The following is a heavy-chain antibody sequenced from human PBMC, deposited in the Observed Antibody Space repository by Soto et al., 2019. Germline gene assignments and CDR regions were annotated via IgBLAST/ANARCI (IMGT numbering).Heavy chain of an antibody. D-gene: IGHD6-13*01. Sequence: ETLSLSCDLSGDRVTSGYHWCWLRQPPGKGLEWIGSVYHSGNTYYSLSLKSRVTISLATSNNQFYLRLSSVTAADTAFYYCTRSLYSTSWYSGYWGRGTLVTVSA. CDR1: GDRVTSGYH. CDR2: VYHSGNT. J-gene: IGHJ4*02. V-gene: IGHV4-38-2*01. CDR3: TRSLYSTSWYSGY.